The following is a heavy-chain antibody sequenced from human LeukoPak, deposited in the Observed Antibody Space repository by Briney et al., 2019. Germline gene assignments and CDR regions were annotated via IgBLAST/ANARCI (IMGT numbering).Heavy chain of an antibody. CDR2: IYHSGST. CDR3: AAPLPLYCSSTSCAKDAFDI. D-gene: IGHD2-2*01. CDR1: GGSFSGYY. Sequence: PSETLSLTCAVYGGSFSGYYWSWIRQPPGKGLEWIGEIYHSGSTNYNPSLKSRVTISVDTSKNQFSLKLSSVTAADTAVYYCAAPLPLYCSSTSCAKDAFDIWGQGTMVTVSS. V-gene: IGHV4-34*01. J-gene: IGHJ3*02.